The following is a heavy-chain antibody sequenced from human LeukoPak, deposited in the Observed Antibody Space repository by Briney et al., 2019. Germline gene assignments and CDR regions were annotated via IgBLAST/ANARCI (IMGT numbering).Heavy chain of an antibody. CDR1: GFTFSSYA. CDR2: ISGSGGST. D-gene: IGHD3-22*01. Sequence: GGSLRLSCAASGFTFSSYAMSWVHQAPGKGLEWVSAISGSGGSTYYADSVKGRFTISRDNSKNTLYLQMNSLRAEDTAVYYCAKDVQKQYYYDSSGPSPSIWGQGTMVTVSS. CDR3: AKDVQKQYYYDSSGPSPSI. V-gene: IGHV3-23*01. J-gene: IGHJ3*02.